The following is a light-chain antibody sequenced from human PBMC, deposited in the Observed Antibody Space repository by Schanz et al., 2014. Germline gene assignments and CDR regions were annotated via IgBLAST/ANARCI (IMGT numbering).Light chain of an antibody. Sequence: QSALTQPASVSGSPGQSITISCSGTGNDIGMYNLVSWYQQHPGKAPKLLIYDVSHRPSGVSNRFSGSKSGNTASLTISGLQAEDEADYYCCSYASVSTYVLFGGGTKLTVL. CDR2: DVS. CDR1: GNDIGMYNL. CDR3: CSYASVSTYVL. J-gene: IGLJ2*01. V-gene: IGLV2-23*02.